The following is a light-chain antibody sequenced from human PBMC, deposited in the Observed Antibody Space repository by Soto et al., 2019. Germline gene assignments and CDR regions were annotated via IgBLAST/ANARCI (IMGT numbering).Light chain of an antibody. CDR3: QQSYSTRWT. Sequence: DIQMTQSPSSLSASVGDRVNITCRASQSIRSYLNWYQQKPGKAPKLLIYAASSLQSGVPSRFSGSRYGTDFTLIISSLQPEDFATYYCQQSYSTRWTFGQGTKV. V-gene: IGKV1-39*01. CDR2: AAS. J-gene: IGKJ1*01. CDR1: QSIRSY.